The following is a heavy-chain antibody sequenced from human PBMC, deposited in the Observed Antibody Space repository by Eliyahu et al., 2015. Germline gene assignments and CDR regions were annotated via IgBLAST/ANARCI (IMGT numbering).Heavy chain of an antibody. J-gene: IGHJ4*02. CDR1: GFSLSTSGVG. CDR3: ARVIAAAGTSYFDY. V-gene: IGHV2-5*01. D-gene: IGHD6-13*01. CDR2: IYWNDDK. Sequence: QITLKESGPTLVKPTQTLTLTCTFSGFSLSTSGVGVGWIRQPPGKALEWLALIYWNDDKRHSPSLKSRLTITKDTSKNQVVLTMTNMDPVDTATYYCARVIAAAGTSYFDYWGQGTLVTVSS.